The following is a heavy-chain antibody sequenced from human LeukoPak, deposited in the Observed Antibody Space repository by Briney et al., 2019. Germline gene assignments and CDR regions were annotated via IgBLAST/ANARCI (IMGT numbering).Heavy chain of an antibody. CDR3: ARGSVPTY. J-gene: IGHJ4*02. CDR1: GGSFSDYY. V-gene: IGHV4-34*01. CDR2: INHDGST. Sequence: SETLSLTCAVSGGSFSDYYWSWIRQSPGKGLEWIGEINHDGSTTYNPSLKSRVTISLDTSKIQFSLNLTSVTAADTAVYYCARGSVPTYWGQGTLVTVSS.